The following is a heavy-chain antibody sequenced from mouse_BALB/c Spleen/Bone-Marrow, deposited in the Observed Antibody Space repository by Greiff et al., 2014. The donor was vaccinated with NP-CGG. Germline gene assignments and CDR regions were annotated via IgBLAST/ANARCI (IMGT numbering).Heavy chain of an antibody. V-gene: IGHV7-3*02. CDR3: ARDENVGIYWYFDV. Sequence: VMLVESGGGSVQPGGSLRLSCATSGFTFTDYYMSWVRQPPGKALEWLGFIRNKANGYTTEYSASVKGRSTISRDNSQRILYLQMNTLRAEDSATYYCARDENVGIYWYFDVWGAGTTVIVSS. CDR1: GFTFTDYY. CDR2: IRNKANGYTT. J-gene: IGHJ1*01.